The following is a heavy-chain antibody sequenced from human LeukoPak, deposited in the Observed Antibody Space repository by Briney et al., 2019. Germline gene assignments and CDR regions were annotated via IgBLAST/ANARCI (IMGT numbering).Heavy chain of an antibody. J-gene: IGHJ4*02. D-gene: IGHD3-16*01. V-gene: IGHV3-48*04. CDR2: ISSSSSTI. CDR3: AREMGDY. Sequence: GGSLRLSCAASGFIFSNYNMNWVRQAPGKGLEWVSYISSSSSTIYYADSVKGRFTISRDNAKNSLYLQMNSLRAEDTAVYYCAREMGDYWGQGTLVTVSS. CDR1: GFIFSNYN.